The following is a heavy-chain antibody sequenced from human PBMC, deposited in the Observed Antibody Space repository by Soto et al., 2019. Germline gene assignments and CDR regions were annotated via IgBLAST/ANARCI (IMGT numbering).Heavy chain of an antibody. CDR2: IVVGSGNT. CDR1: GFTFTSSA. J-gene: IGHJ6*02. Sequence: SVKVSCKASGFTFTSSAMQWVRQARGQRLEWIGWIVVGSGNTNYAQKFQGRVTMTTDTSTRTAYMDIRGLRSDDTAIYYCARGGYYDSSGARNYHYYGMDVWGQGTTVTVSS. D-gene: IGHD3-22*01. V-gene: IGHV1-58*02. CDR3: ARGGYYDSSGARNYHYYGMDV.